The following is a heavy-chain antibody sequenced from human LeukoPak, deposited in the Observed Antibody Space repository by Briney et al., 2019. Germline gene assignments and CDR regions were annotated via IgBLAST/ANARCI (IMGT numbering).Heavy chain of an antibody. V-gene: IGHV3-23*01. CDR1: GFTFSSYA. J-gene: IGHJ4*02. CDR3: AKSRYSSGWRHFDY. Sequence: AGGSLRLSCAASGFTFSSYAMSWVRQAPGKGLEWVSAISGSGGSTYYADSVKGRFTISRDNSKNTLYLQMNSLRAEDTAVYYCAKSRYSSGWRHFDYWGQGTLVTVSS. D-gene: IGHD6-19*01. CDR2: ISGSGGST.